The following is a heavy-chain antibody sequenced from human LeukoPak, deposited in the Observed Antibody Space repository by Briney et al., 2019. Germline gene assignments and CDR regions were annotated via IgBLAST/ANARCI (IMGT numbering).Heavy chain of an antibody. CDR3: ARGRGGATTGFDH. D-gene: IGHD1-26*01. J-gene: IGHJ4*02. Sequence: ASVKVSCTASAYTFSVYYMHWVRQAPGQGLESMGWINSNSGARNYAPKFQGRVTFSGDNSISTAYMELSSLRSDDTAIYYCARGRGGATTGFDHWGQGTLVTVSS. V-gene: IGHV1-2*02. CDR1: AYTFSVYY. CDR2: INSNSGAR.